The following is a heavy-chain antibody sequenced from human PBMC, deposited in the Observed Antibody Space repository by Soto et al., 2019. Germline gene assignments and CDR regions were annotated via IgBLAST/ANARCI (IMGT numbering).Heavy chain of an antibody. D-gene: IGHD6-19*01. J-gene: IGHJ4*02. Sequence: SETLSLTCTVSGGSISSYYWSWIRQPPGKGLEWIGYVYYSGSTNYNPSLKSRVTISVDTSKNQFSLKLSSVTAADTAVYYCARVGRSGWYVDYWGQGTLVTV. CDR3: ARVGRSGWYVDY. CDR2: VYYSGST. V-gene: IGHV4-59*01. CDR1: GGSISSYY.